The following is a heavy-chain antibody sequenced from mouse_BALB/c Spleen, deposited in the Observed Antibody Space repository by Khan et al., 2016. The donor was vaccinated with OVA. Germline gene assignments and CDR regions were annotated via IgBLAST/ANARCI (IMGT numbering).Heavy chain of an antibody. D-gene: IGHD2-14*01. CDR1: GYTFTSYW. V-gene: IGHV1S81*02. CDR2: TNPTNGRT. CDR3: ARMKKIGDTYFDY. Sequence: QVQLQQPGAELVKAGASVKMSCKASGYTFTSYWMHWVKQRLGQGLEWFAETNPTNGRTYYNEKFKSKATLTVDKSSSTAYMLLSGPTFEDSAVYYWARMKKIGDTYFDYWGQGTTLTVSS. J-gene: IGHJ2*01.